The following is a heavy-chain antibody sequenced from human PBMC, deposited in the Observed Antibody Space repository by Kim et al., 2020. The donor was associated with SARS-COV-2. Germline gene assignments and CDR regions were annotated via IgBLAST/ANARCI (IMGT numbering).Heavy chain of an antibody. CDR3: TTVDGSVLTGYSSFDY. J-gene: IGHJ4*02. D-gene: IGHD3-9*01. V-gene: IGHV3-15*01. Sequence: VKGRFTISRDDSKNTLYLQRNRLKTEDTAVYYCTTVDGSVLTGYSSFDYWGQGTLVTVSS.